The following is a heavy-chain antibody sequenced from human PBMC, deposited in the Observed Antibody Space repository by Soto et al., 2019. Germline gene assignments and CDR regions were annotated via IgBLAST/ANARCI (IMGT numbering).Heavy chain of an antibody. V-gene: IGHV1-2*02. CDR3: ARGEDSRRHLFYFDY. CDR1: GYTFTGYY. D-gene: IGHD6-13*01. CDR2: INPNSGRA. J-gene: IGHJ4*02. Sequence: RASVKVSCKASGYTFTGYYIHWVRQAPGQGLEWMGWINPNSGRAEYAQQFQGRVTMTTDTSISTAYMDFDSLTSDETAVYYCARGEDSRRHLFYFDYWGLGTLVTVPS.